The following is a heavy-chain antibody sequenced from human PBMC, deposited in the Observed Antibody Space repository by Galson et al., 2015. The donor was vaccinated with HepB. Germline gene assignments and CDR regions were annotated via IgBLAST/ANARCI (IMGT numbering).Heavy chain of an antibody. V-gene: IGHV3-9*01. CDR2: INWNSGSI. D-gene: IGHD3-3*01. J-gene: IGHJ4*02. Sequence: SLRLSCAASGFTFGSYAMHWVRQAPGKGLEWVSGINWNSGSIGYADSVKGRFTISRDNAENSLYLQMNSLRAEDTALYFCTKDKSRFLEWFPSHFDYWGQGILVSVSS. CDR3: TKDKSRFLEWFPSHFDY. CDR1: GFTFGSYA.